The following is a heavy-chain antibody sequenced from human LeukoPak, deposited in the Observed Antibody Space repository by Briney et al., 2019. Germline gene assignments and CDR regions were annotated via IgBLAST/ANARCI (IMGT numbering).Heavy chain of an antibody. V-gene: IGHV1-24*01. D-gene: IGHD1-26*01. Sequence: ASVTVSCKVSGYTLTELSMHWVRQAPGKGLEWMGGFDPEDGETIYAQKFQGRVTMTEDTSTDTAYMELSSLRSEDTAVYYCATDSAITVGSYYFDYWGQGTLVTVSS. CDR3: ATDSAITVGSYYFDY. CDR2: FDPEDGET. J-gene: IGHJ4*02. CDR1: GYTLTELS.